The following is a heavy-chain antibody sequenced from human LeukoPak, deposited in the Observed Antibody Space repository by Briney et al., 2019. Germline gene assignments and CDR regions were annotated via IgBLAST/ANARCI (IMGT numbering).Heavy chain of an antibody. Sequence: GGSLRLSCAASGFTFNGYEMNWVRQAPGKGLEWVSHITTSGSTTYYAESVKGRFTISRDNAKNSLYLQMNSLRAEDTADYYCARAQYCNGGSRSFDSWGQGTLVTVSS. CDR1: GFTFNGYE. D-gene: IGHD2-15*01. CDR3: ARAQYCNGGSRSFDS. V-gene: IGHV3-48*03. CDR2: ITTSGSTT. J-gene: IGHJ4*02.